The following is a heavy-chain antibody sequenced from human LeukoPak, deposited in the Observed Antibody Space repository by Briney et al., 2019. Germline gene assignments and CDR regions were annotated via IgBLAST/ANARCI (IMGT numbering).Heavy chain of an antibody. CDR2: IIPILGIP. Sequence: GASVKVSCKASGSTFSSYAISWVRQSPGQGLKWMGRIIPILGIPDYAQKFQGRVTITADKSTSTAYMELSSLRSEDTAVYYCAREVADGYNHDYWGQGTLVTVSS. V-gene: IGHV1-69*04. D-gene: IGHD5-24*01. CDR1: GSTFSSYA. J-gene: IGHJ4*02. CDR3: AREVADGYNHDY.